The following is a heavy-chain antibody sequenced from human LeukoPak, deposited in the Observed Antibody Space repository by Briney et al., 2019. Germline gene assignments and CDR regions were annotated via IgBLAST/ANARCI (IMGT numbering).Heavy chain of an antibody. CDR1: GFTFSSYA. CDR3: AKDSSGYLDYYYGMDV. Sequence: PGGSLRLSCAASGFTFSSYAMSWVRQAPGKGLEWVSAISGSGGSTYYADSVKGRFTISRDNSKNTLYLQMNSLRAEDTAVYYCAKDSSGYLDYYYGMDVWGQGTTVTVSS. CDR2: ISGSGGST. J-gene: IGHJ6*02. V-gene: IGHV3-23*01. D-gene: IGHD6-19*01.